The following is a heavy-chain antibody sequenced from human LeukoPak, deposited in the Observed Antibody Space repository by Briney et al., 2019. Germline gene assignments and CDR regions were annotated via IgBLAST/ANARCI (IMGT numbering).Heavy chain of an antibody. Sequence: PSETLSLTCAVSGGSISSGGYSWGWIRQPPGKGLEWIGSIYYSGSTYYNPSLKSRVTISVDTSKNQFSLKLSSVTAADTAVYYCASPLGTQWLARGPYYYYGMDVWGQGTTVTVPS. CDR1: GGSISSGGYS. CDR3: ASPLGTQWLARGPYYYYGMDV. J-gene: IGHJ6*02. CDR2: IYYSGST. D-gene: IGHD6-19*01. V-gene: IGHV4-39*07.